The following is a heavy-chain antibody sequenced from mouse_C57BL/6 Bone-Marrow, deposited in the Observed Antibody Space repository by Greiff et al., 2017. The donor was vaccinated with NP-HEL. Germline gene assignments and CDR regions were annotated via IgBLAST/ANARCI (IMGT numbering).Heavy chain of an antibody. V-gene: IGHV8-8*01. Sequence: QVQLKESGPGILQPSQTLSLTCSFSGFSLSTFGMGVGWLRQPSGKGLEWLAHTWWVDDKYYNPVLKSRLTISKDTSKNQVFLKIANVDTADTATYYCARIANYYGSSYGYWYFDVWGTGTTVTVSS. D-gene: IGHD1-1*01. CDR3: ARIANYYGSSYGYWYFDV. J-gene: IGHJ1*03. CDR1: GFSLSTFGMG. CDR2: TWWVDDK.